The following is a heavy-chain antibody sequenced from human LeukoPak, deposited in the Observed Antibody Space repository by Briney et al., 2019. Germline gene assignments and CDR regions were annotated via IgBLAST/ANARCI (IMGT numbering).Heavy chain of an antibody. Sequence: SETLSLTCTVSGGSISSYYWSWIRQPPGKGLEWIGYIYYSGSTNYSPSLKSRVTISVDTSKNQFSLKLSSVTAADTAVYYCARWIAAAGNDAFDIWGQGTMVTVSS. CDR1: GGSISSYY. CDR2: IYYSGST. D-gene: IGHD6-13*01. CDR3: ARWIAAAGNDAFDI. J-gene: IGHJ3*02. V-gene: IGHV4-59*01.